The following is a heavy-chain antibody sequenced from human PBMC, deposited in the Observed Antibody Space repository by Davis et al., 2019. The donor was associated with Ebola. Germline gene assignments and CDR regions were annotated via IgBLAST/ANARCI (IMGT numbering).Heavy chain of an antibody. CDR1: GGSLSSHY. V-gene: IGHV4-59*11. D-gene: IGHD6-19*01. Sequence: SETLSLTCTVSGGSLSSHYWSWIRQPPGKGLEWIGQIYYSGSTNYNPSLKSRVTISVDSSKNQFSLKLDSVTAADTAVYYCARGWDSSGWQNWGQGILVTVSS. CDR3: ARGWDSSGWQN. CDR2: IYYSGST. J-gene: IGHJ4*02.